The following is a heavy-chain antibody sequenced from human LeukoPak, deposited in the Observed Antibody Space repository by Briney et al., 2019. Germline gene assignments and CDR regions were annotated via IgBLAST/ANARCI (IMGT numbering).Heavy chain of an antibody. D-gene: IGHD3-22*01. CDR1: GFTFSSYA. J-gene: IGHJ3*02. CDR3: ASSDKLVVISGGFDI. V-gene: IGHV3-30*01. CDR2: ISYDGSNK. Sequence: GGSLRLSCAASGFTFSSYAMHWVRQAPGKGLESVAVISYDGSNKYYADSVKGRFTISRDNSKNTLYLQMNSLRAEDTAVYYCASSDKLVVISGGFDIWGQGTMVTVSS.